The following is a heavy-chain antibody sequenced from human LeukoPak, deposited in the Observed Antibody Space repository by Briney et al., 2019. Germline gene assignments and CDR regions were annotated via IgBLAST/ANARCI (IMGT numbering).Heavy chain of an antibody. CDR3: ARGTWILDY. J-gene: IGHJ4*02. D-gene: IGHD5-12*01. CDR1: GGPISSYY. Sequence: SETLSLTCTVSGGPISSYYWSWIRQPPGKGLEWIGYIYYSGSTNYNPSLKSRVTISVDTSKNQFSLKLSSVTAADTAVYYCARGTWILDYWGQGTLVTVSS. V-gene: IGHV4-59*01. CDR2: IYYSGST.